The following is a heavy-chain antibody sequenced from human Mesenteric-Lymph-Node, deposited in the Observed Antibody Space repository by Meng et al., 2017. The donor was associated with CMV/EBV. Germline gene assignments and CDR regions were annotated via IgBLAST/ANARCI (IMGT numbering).Heavy chain of an antibody. CDR1: GYTFTSYD. CDR2: MNPNSGNT. V-gene: IGHV1-8*03. J-gene: IGHJ4*02. CDR3: ARARDSGSWLFDY. D-gene: IGHD6-13*01. Sequence: ASVKVSCKASGYTFTSYDINWVRQATGQGLEWMGWMNPNSGNTGYAQKFQGRVTFTRDTSASTAYMVLSSLTSEDMAVYYCARARDSGSWLFDYWGQGSLVTVSS.